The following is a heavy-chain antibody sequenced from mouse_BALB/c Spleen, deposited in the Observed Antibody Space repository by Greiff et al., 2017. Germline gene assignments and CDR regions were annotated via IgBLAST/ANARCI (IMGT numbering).Heavy chain of an antibody. CDR1: GFTFSSYA. V-gene: IGHV5-9-4*01. CDR2: ISSGGSYT. Sequence: DVMLVESGGGLVKPGGSLKLSCAASGFTFSSYAMSWVRQSPEKRLEWVAEISSGGSYTYYPDTVTGRFTISRDNAKNTLYLEMSSLRSEDTAMYYCARGGGNYPFAYWGQGTLVTVSA. J-gene: IGHJ3*01. D-gene: IGHD2-1*01. CDR3: ARGGGNYPFAY.